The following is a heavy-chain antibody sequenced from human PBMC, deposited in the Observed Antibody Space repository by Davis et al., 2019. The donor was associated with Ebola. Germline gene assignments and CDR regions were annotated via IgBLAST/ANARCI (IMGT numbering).Heavy chain of an antibody. CDR1: GYTFTSYG. J-gene: IGHJ3*02. CDR3: ATGLSVRFVLGFDI. CDR2: ISAYNGNT. Sequence: AASVKVSCKASGYTFTSYGISWVRQAPGQGLEWMGWISAYNGNTNYAQKLQGRVTMTTDTSTSTAYMELRSLRSDDTAVYYCATGLSVRFVLGFDIWGQGTMLTVSS. D-gene: IGHD3-16*01. V-gene: IGHV1-18*01.